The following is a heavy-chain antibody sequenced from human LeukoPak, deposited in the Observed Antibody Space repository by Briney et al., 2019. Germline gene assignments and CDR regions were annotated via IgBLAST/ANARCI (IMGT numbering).Heavy chain of an antibody. CDR3: ARHLTNIVGALDAFDI. CDR1: GGSISSSSYY. V-gene: IGHV4-39*01. J-gene: IGHJ3*02. Sequence: SGTLSLTCTVSGGSISSSSYYWGWIRQPPGKGLEWIGSIYYSGSTYYNPSLKSRVTISVDTSKNQFSLKLSSVTAADTAVYYCARHLTNIVGALDAFDIWGQGTMVTVSS. D-gene: IGHD1-26*01. CDR2: IYYSGST.